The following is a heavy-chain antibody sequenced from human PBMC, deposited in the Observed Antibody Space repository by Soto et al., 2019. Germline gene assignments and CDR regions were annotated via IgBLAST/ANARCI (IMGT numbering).Heavy chain of an antibody. D-gene: IGHD2-21*02. V-gene: IGHV1-69*06. CDR2: ISPIFGTA. CDR1: GYTFSSYA. CDR3: ARDYDQPLLSYYYGMDV. J-gene: IGHJ6*02. Sequence: QVQLVQSGAEVKKPGASVKVSCKASGYTFSSYAISWVRQAPGQGLEWMGGISPIFGTANYAQKFQGRVTITADKSTSKAYMELRSLRSEDTAVYYCARDYDQPLLSYYYGMDVWGQGTTVTVSS.